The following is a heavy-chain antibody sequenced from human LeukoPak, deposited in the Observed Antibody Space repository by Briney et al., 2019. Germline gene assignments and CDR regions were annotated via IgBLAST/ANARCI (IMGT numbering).Heavy chain of an antibody. D-gene: IGHD5-18*01. J-gene: IGHJ5*02. CDR2: IWYDGSNK. Sequence: TGGSLRLSCAASGFTFSSYGMHWVRQAPGKGLEWVAVIWYDGSNKYYADSVKGRFTISRDNSKNTLYLQMNSLRAEDTAVYYCARDRGYSYGPYWFDPWGQGTLVTVSS. CDR1: GFTFSSYG. V-gene: IGHV3-33*01. CDR3: ARDRGYSYGPYWFDP.